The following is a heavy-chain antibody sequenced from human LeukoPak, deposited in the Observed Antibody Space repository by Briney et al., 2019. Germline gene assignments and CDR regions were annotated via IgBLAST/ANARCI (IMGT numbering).Heavy chain of an antibody. Sequence: GGSLRLSCAASGFTFSNYAMSWVRQAPGKGLEWVSGISGSGDSTYYADSVKGRFTISRDNSKNTLYLQMNSLRAEDTALYYCTRLGWTTATTKIDYWGQGTLVTVSS. CDR3: TRLGWTTATTKIDY. CDR2: ISGSGDST. CDR1: GFTFSNYA. D-gene: IGHD4-17*01. J-gene: IGHJ4*02. V-gene: IGHV3-23*01.